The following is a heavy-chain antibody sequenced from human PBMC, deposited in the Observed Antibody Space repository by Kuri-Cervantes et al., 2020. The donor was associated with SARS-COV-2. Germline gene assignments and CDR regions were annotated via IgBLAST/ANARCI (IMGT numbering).Heavy chain of an antibody. V-gene: IGHV4-34*01. Sequence: GSLRLSCAVYGVSFSGYFWNWLRQPPGKGLEWIGEINHSGSTNYNPSLKSRGTISVDTSKNQFSLNLSSVTAADTAVYYCARVLYSGDYGPTYYFDYWGHGNLVPVSS. CDR3: ARVLYSGDYGPTYYFDY. J-gene: IGHJ4*01. CDR1: GVSFSGYF. CDR2: INHSGST. D-gene: IGHD4-17*01.